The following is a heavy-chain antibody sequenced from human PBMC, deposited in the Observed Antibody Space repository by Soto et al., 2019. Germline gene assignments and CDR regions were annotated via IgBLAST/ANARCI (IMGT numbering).Heavy chain of an antibody. Sequence: QVQLQQWGAGLLKPSETLSLTCAVFGGSVNSGNYYWSWIRQPPGKGLEWIGEMSHSGGTHFNPSLKGRVTISVDTSKNQFSVKMSSVTAADTALYYCARVERGTATTVVDAFDIWGPGTMVTVSS. CDR3: ARVERGTATTVVDAFDI. V-gene: IGHV4-34*01. CDR2: MSHSGGT. CDR1: GGSVNSGNYY. D-gene: IGHD1-1*01. J-gene: IGHJ3*02.